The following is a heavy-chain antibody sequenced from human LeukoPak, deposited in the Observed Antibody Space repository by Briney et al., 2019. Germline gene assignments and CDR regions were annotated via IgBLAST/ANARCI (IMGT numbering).Heavy chain of an antibody. CDR1: GFTFSSYG. CDR2: IWYDGSNK. V-gene: IGHV3-33*01. CDR3: ARDAWSSSWYATLDY. J-gene: IGHJ4*02. Sequence: GGSLRLSCVASGFTFSSYGMHWVRQAPGKGLGRVAVIWYDGSNKYYADSVKGRFTISRDNSKNTLYLQMNSLRAEDTAVYYCARDAWSSSWYATLDYWGQGTLVTVSS. D-gene: IGHD6-13*01.